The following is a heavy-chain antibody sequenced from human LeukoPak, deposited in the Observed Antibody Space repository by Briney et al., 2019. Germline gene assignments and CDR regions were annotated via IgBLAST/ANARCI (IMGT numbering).Heavy chain of an antibody. J-gene: IGHJ4*02. CDR2: ISGSGGST. D-gene: IGHD6-6*01. Sequence: GSLRLSCAASGFTFSSYAMSWVRQAPGKGLEWVSAISGSGGSTYYADSVKGRFTISRDNSKNTLYLQMNSLRAEDTAVYYCAKHPGIAARPLYYFDYWGQGTLVTVSS. V-gene: IGHV3-23*01. CDR1: GFTFSSYA. CDR3: AKHPGIAARPLYYFDY.